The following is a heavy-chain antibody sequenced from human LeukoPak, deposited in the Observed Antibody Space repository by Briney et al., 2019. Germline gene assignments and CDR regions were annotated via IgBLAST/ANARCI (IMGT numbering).Heavy chain of an antibody. CDR3: ARRRSSWYFDY. CDR1: GYSFTSYL. D-gene: IGHD6-13*01. J-gene: IGHJ4*02. CDR2: IYPGGSDT. Sequence: GESLKISCKGSGYSFTSYLIGWVRQMPGKGLEWMGIIYPGGSDTIYSPSFQGQVTISADKSISTAYLQWSSLKASDTAMYYCARRRSSWYFDYWGQGTLVTVSS. V-gene: IGHV5-51*01.